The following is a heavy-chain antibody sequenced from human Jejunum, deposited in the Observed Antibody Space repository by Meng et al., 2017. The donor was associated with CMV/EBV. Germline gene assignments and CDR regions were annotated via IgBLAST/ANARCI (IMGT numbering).Heavy chain of an antibody. D-gene: IGHD1-26*01. CDR2: IYRGDDK. J-gene: IGHJ4*02. Sequence: QIPLKGSCPTRVKPTQTLTLTCSFSGFSPSTSGEGVGWIRQPPGKALEWLALIYRGDDKRYSPSLNSRLTIAKDTSKNEVVLTLTNMGPIDTGTYYCAHFVGGYYPSRPDYWGQGTLVTVSS. CDR3: AHFVGGYYPSRPDY. CDR1: GFSPSTSGEG. V-gene: IGHV2-5*02.